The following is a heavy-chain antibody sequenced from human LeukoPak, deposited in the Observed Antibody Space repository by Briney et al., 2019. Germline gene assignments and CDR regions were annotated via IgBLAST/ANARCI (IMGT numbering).Heavy chain of an antibody. J-gene: IGHJ5*02. CDR3: ARAALIVVVPAAIVGFFDP. Sequence: SETLSLTCAVYGGSFSGYYWSWIRQPPGKGLEWIGEINHSGSTNYNPSLKSRVTISVDTSKNQFSLKLSSVTAADTAVYYCARAALIVVVPAAIVGFFDPWGQGTLVAVSS. V-gene: IGHV4-34*01. CDR2: INHSGST. CDR1: GGSFSGYY. D-gene: IGHD2-2*02.